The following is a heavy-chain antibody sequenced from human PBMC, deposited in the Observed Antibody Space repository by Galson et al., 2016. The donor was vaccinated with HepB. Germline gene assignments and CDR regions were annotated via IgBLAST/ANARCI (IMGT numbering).Heavy chain of an antibody. J-gene: IGHJ6*02. D-gene: IGHD3-16*01. CDR3: VRDMAPGGAGV. Sequence: SLRLSCAASGFTSDDSAMHWVRQTPGKGLEWVSGIYYNSDRIGYADSVRGRFTISRDNARNSLYLQMNSLEPEDSALYYCVRDMAPGGAGVWGQGTTVTVSS. V-gene: IGHV3-9*02. CDR1: GFTSDDSA. CDR2: IYYNSDRI.